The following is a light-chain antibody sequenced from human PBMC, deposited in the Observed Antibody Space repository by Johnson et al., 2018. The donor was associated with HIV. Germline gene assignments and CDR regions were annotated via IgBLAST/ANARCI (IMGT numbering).Light chain of an antibody. CDR3: GTWDSSLSPHYV. Sequence: QSALTQPPSVSAAPGQKVTISCSGSSSNIGNNYVSWYQQLPGTAPKLLIYENNKRPSGIPDRFSGSKSGTSATLGITGLQTGDEADYYCGTWDSSLSPHYVFGTGTKVTVL. J-gene: IGLJ1*01. CDR1: SSNIGNNY. CDR2: ENN. V-gene: IGLV1-51*02.